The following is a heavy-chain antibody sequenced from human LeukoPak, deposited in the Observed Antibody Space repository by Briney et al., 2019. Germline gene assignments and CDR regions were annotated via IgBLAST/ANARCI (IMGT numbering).Heavy chain of an antibody. V-gene: IGHV4-59*11. CDR1: GDSISSHY. CDR3: ARGGPGRIQLWFIWVY. CDR2: IYYSGST. Sequence: PSETLSLTCTVSGDSISSHYWSWIRQPPGKGLEWIGYIYYSGSTHYNPSLKSRVTILVDTSKNQFSLKLTSVTAADTAVYYCARGGPGRIQLWFIWVYWGQGTLVTVSS. D-gene: IGHD5-18*01. J-gene: IGHJ4*02.